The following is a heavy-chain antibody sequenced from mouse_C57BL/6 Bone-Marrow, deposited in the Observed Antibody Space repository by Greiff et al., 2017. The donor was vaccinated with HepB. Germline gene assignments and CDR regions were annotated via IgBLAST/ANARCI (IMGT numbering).Heavy chain of an antibody. J-gene: IGHJ2*01. V-gene: IGHV8-8*01. CDR3: ARPPTDYDGKNYFDY. CDR1: GFSLSTFGMG. D-gene: IGHD1-1*01. Sequence: QVTLKESGPGILQPSQTLSLTCSFSGFSLSTFGMGVGWIRQPSGKGLEWLAHIWWDDDKYYNPALKSRLTISKDTSKTQVFLKIANVDTADTATYYCARPPTDYDGKNYFDYWGQGTTLTVSS. CDR2: IWWDDDK.